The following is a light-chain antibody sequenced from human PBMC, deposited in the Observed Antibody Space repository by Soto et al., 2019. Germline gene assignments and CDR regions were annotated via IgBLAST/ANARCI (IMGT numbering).Light chain of an antibody. CDR1: SSDVGAYNY. Sequence: QSVLTQPASVSGSPGQSITISCTGTSSDVGAYNYVSWYQQHPGKAPKLIIYEVSNRPSGVSNRFSGSKSSNTASLTISGLQAEDEADYHCSSYTTSSTYVFGTGTKLTVL. J-gene: IGLJ1*01. CDR3: SSYTTSSTYV. CDR2: EVS. V-gene: IGLV2-14*01.